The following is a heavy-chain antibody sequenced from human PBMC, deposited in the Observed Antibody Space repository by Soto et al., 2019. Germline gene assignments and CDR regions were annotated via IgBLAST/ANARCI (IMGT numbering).Heavy chain of an antibody. CDR3: ARGAMQGYYFGY. CDR1: GFTFSSYS. CDR2: ISSSSSYI. Sequence: EVQLVESGGGLVKPGGSLRLSCAASGFTFSSYSMNWVRQAPGKGLEWVSSISSSSSYIYYADSVKGRFTISRDNAKNSLYLQMNSLRAEDTAVYDCARGAMQGYYFGYWGHGTLVTVSS. V-gene: IGHV3-21*01. J-gene: IGHJ4*01.